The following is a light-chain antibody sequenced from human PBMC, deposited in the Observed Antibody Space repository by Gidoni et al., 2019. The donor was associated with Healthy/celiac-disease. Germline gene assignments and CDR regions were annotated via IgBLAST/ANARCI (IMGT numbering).Light chain of an antibody. V-gene: IGLV1-44*01. CDR1: SSNIGSNT. J-gene: IGLJ2*01. CDR2: SNN. Sequence: QSVLTQPPSASGTPAQRVTIPCSGSSSNIGSNTVNWYQQLPGTAPKLPIHSNNQQPPGVPDRFSGSKSGTSASLAISGLQSEDEADYYCAAWDDSLNGLVFGGGTKLTVL. CDR3: AAWDDSLNGLV.